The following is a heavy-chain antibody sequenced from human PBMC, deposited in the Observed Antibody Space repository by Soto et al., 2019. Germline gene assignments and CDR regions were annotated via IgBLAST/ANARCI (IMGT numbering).Heavy chain of an antibody. CDR2: IYYSGST. J-gene: IGHJ4*02. Sequence: QVQLQELGPGLVKPSQTLSLTCTVSGGSISSGGYYWSWIRQHPGKGLAWIGYIYYSGSTYYNPSLKSRVTISVDTSKNQFSLKLSSVTAADTAVYYCARGDYGDYYFDYWGQGTLATVSS. CDR3: ARGDYGDYYFDY. D-gene: IGHD4-17*01. CDR1: GGSISSGGYY. V-gene: IGHV4-31*03.